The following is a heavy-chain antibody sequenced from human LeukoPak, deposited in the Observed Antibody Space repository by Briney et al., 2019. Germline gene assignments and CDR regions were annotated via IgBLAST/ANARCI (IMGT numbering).Heavy chain of an antibody. V-gene: IGHV1-69*13. Sequence: SVKVSCKASGYTFTSYGISWVRQAPGQGLEWMGGIIPIFGTANYAQKFQGRVTITADESTSTAYMELSSLRSEDTAVYYCAREYDFWSGYYSGFDYWGQGTLVTVSS. J-gene: IGHJ4*02. D-gene: IGHD3-3*01. CDR2: IIPIFGTA. CDR3: AREYDFWSGYYSGFDY. CDR1: GYTFTSYG.